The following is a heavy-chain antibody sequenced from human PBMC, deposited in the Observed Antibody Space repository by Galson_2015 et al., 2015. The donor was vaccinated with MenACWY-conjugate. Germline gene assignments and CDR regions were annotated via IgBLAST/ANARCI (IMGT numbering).Heavy chain of an antibody. CDR3: AGSIAVAGTRSQGRAFDI. CDR2: IYYSGST. CDR1: GGSISSSSYY. D-gene: IGHD6-19*01. J-gene: IGHJ3*02. Sequence: SETLSLTCTVSGGSISSSSYYWGWIRQPPGKGLEWIGSIYYSGSTYYNPSLKSRVTISVDTSKNQFSLKLSSVTAADTAVYYCAGSIAVAGTRSQGRAFDIWGQGTMITVSS. V-gene: IGHV4-39*07.